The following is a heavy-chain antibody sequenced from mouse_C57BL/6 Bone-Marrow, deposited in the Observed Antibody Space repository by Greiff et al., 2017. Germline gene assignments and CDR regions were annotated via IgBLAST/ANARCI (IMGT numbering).Heavy chain of an antibody. CDR3: ARQGNYYGSRFAY. CDR2: INPSSGYT. J-gene: IGHJ3*01. CDR1: GYTFTSYT. D-gene: IGHD1-1*01. V-gene: IGHV1-4*01. Sequence: VKLQESGAELARPGASVKMSCKASGYTFTSYTMHWVKQRPGQGLEWIGYINPSSGYTKYNQKFKDKATLTADKSSSTAYMQLSSLTSEDSAVYYCARQGNYYGSRFAYWGQGTLVTVSA.